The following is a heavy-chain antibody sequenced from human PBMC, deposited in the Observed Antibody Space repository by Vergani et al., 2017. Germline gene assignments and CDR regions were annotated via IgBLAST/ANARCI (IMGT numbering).Heavy chain of an antibody. CDR3: AKDAHYRAFFFDY. CDR2: ISGSGGST. Sequence: EVQLLESGGGLVQPGGSLRLTCAASEFTFSNYAMNWVRQAPGKGLEWVSAISGSGGSTYYADSVKGRFTISRDNSKNTLYLQMNSLRAEDTAVYYCAKDAHYRAFFFDYWGQGTLVTVSS. D-gene: IGHD4-11*01. CDR1: EFTFSNYA. V-gene: IGHV3-23*01. J-gene: IGHJ4*02.